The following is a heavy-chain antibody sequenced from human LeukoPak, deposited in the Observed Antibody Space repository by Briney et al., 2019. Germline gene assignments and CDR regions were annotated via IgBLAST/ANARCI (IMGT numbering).Heavy chain of an antibody. Sequence: ASVKVSCKASGYTFTSYGISWVRQAPGQGLKWMGWISAYNGNTNYAQKFQGRVTMTTDTSTSTAYVELRSLRSDDTAVYYCARDDGTVTTADGFDYWGQGTLVTVSS. CDR1: GYTFTSYG. V-gene: IGHV1-18*01. CDR2: ISAYNGNT. D-gene: IGHD4-11*01. J-gene: IGHJ4*02. CDR3: ARDDGTVTTADGFDY.